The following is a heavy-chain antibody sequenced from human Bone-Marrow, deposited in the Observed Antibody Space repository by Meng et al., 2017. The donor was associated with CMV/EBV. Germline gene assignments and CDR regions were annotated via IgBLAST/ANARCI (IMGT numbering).Heavy chain of an antibody. J-gene: IGHJ4*02. CDR3: TTFESSGYFGY. V-gene: IGHV3-15*01. CDR2: IKSKTDGGTT. D-gene: IGHD3-22*01. CDR1: GFTFSNDW. Sequence: AASGFTFSNDWMSWVRQAPGKGLEWVGRIKSKTDGGTTDYAAPVKGRFTISRDDSKNTLYLQMNSLKTEDTAVYYCTTFESSGYFGYWGQGTLVTVSS.